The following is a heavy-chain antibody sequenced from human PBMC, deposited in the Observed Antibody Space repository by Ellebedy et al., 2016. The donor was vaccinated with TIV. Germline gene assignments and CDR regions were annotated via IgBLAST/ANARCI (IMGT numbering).Heavy chain of an antibody. CDR3: ARDRAPNCSGGRCYPNWFDP. V-gene: IGHV1-18*04. D-gene: IGHD2-15*01. J-gene: IGHJ5*02. CDR2: ISAYNDDP. Sequence: AASVKVSCKASGYTFTRYGITWVRQAPGQGLEWMGWISAYNDDPKYLQDLQGRVTMTTDTSTSTAYMELRGLRSDDTAVYYCARDRAPNCSGGRCYPNWFDPWGQGTLVTVSS. CDR1: GYTFTRYG.